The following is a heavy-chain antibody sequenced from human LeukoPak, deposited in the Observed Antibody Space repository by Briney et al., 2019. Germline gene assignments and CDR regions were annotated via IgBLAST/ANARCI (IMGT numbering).Heavy chain of an antibody. CDR2: ISISGDST. D-gene: IGHD3-10*01. V-gene: IGHV3-23*01. J-gene: IGHJ4*02. CDR3: VKGGGSGSQGGLDY. Sequence: RPGGSLRLSCAASGFTFSRHAMSWVRQAPGKGLEYVSGISISGDSTFYADSVKGRFTISRDNSKITLYLQLNGVRAEDTAVYHCVKGGGSGSQGGLDYWGQGSLVTVSS. CDR1: GFTFSRHA.